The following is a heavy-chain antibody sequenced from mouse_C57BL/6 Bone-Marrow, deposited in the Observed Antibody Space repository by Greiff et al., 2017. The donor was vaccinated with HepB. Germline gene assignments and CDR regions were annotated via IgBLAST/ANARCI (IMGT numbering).Heavy chain of an antibody. CDR3: AIDRQLRPFAY. D-gene: IGHD3-2*02. J-gene: IGHJ3*01. CDR2: IHPSDSDT. CDR1: GYTFTSYW. Sequence: VQLQQSGAELVKPGASVKVSCKASGYTFTSYWMHWVKQRPGQGLEWIGRIHPSDSDTNYNQKFKGKATLTVDKSSSPAYMQLSSLTSEDSAVYYCAIDRQLRPFAYWGQGTLVTVSA. V-gene: IGHV1-74*01.